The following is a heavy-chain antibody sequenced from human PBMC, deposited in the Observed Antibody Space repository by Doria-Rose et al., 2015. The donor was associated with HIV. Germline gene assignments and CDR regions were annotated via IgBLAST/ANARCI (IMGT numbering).Heavy chain of an antibody. CDR2: IFSDADR. D-gene: IGHD6-13*01. CDR1: GVSLSSPGMG. Sequence: SGPVLVKPTETLTLTCTVSGVSLSSPGMGVSWIRQPPGKALEWLANIFSDADRSYKTSLKSRLTISRCASKSQVVLTMADMDPVDTATYYCARIKSSRWYHKYYFDFWGQGTLVIVSA. V-gene: IGHV2-26*01. CDR3: ARIKSSRWYHKYYFDF. J-gene: IGHJ4*02.